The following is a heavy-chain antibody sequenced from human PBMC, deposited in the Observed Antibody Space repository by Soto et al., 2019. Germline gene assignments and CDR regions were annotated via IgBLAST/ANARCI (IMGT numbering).Heavy chain of an antibody. D-gene: IGHD2-15*01. CDR3: AREGLHYYDSSGGSCYSVPYMDV. CDR2: INAGNGNT. V-gene: IGHV1-3*01. CDR1: GYTFTSYA. Sequence: ASVKVSCKASGYTFTSYAMHWVRQAPGQRLEWMGWINAGNGNTKYSQKFQGRVTITRDTSASTAYMELSSLRSEDTAVYYCAREGLHYYDSSGGSCYSVPYMDVWGKGTTVTVSS. J-gene: IGHJ6*03.